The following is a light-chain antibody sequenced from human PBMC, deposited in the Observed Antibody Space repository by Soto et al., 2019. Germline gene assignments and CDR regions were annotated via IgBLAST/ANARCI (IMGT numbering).Light chain of an antibody. CDR2: GAS. CDR3: QQYGDSPLT. J-gene: IGKJ3*01. CDR1: QNVYINS. V-gene: IGKV3-20*01. Sequence: EVVLTQSPGTLSLSPGERATLSCRASQNVYINSLAWYQQRPGQTPRLLIYGASTRAAAIPDRFSGSGSGADFALSIDGLEPEDFAIYYCQQYGDSPLTFGPGTKVGIK.